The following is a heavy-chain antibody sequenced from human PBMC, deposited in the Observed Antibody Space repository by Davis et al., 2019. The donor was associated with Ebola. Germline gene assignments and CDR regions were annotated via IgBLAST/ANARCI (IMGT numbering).Heavy chain of an antibody. V-gene: IGHV3-23*01. CDR3: ARDLTGASEYYYYYGMDV. CDR1: GFTFSSYA. D-gene: IGHD7-27*01. Sequence: GESLKISCAASGFTFSSYAMSWVRQAPGKGLEWVSAISGSGGSTYYADSVKGRFTISRDNSKNTLYLQMNSLRAEDTAVYYCARDLTGASEYYYYYGMDVWGQGTTVTVSS. J-gene: IGHJ6*02. CDR2: ISGSGGST.